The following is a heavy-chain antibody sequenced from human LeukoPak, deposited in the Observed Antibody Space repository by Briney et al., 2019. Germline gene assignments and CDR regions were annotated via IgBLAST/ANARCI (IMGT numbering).Heavy chain of an antibody. J-gene: IGHJ6*03. Sequence: GGSLRLSCAASGFILSSFRMHWVRQAPGKGLEWVAFIQDDESNKFYADSVKGRFTISRDNSKNTLFLQMNSLRPEDTALYYCAKRMVVRPHYYYMAVWGKGTTVTVSS. CDR2: IQDDESNK. D-gene: IGHD2-15*01. CDR3: AKRMVVRPHYYYMAV. V-gene: IGHV3-30*02. CDR1: GFILSSFR.